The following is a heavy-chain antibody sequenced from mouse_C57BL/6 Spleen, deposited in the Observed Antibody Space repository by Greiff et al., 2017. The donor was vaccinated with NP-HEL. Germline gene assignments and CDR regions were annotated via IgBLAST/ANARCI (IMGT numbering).Heavy chain of an antibody. CDR1: GFTFSSYG. V-gene: IGHV5-6*02. CDR3: ARQRDDGYLDY. Sequence: DVKLQESGGDLVKPGGSLKLSCAASGFTFSSYGMSWVRQTPDKRLEWVATISSGGSYTYYPDSVKGRFTISIDNAKNTLYLQMSSLKSEDTAMYYCARQRDDGYLDYWGQGTTLTVSS. J-gene: IGHJ2*01. D-gene: IGHD2-3*01. CDR2: ISSGGSYT.